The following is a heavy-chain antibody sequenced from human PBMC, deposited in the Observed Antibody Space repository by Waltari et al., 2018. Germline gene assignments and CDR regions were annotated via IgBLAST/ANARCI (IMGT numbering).Heavy chain of an antibody. CDR2: INSDGSST. Sequence: EVQLVESGGSLVQPGGSLRLSCAASGFTFSNHWMHWVRPAPGKELVWVSYINSDGSSTTYAYSVMGRFTISRDNTKNTLYLQMSSLRAEDTAVYYCARGGMEGAALDYWGQGTLVTVSS. J-gene: IGHJ4*02. CDR3: ARGGMEGAALDY. V-gene: IGHV3-74*01. D-gene: IGHD6-19*01. CDR1: GFTFSNHW.